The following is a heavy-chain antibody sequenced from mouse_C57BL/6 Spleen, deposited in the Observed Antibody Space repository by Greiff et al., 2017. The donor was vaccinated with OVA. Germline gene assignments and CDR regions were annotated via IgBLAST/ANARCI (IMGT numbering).Heavy chain of an antibody. CDR2: INPNNGGT. CDR3: ARGGSNYDWYFDV. CDR1: GYTFTDYY. Sequence: VQLQQSGPELVKPGASVKISCKASGYTFTDYYMNWVKQSHGKSLEWIGDINPNNGGTSYNQKFKGKATLTVDKSSSTAYMELRSLTSEDSAVYYCARGGSNYDWYFDVWGTGTTVTVSS. V-gene: IGHV1-26*01. D-gene: IGHD2-5*01. J-gene: IGHJ1*03.